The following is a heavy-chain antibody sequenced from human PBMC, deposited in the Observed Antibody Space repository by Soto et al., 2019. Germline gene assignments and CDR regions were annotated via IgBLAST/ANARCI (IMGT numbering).Heavy chain of an antibody. Sequence: LRLSCAGSGFTFRWFGMNWVRQAPGKGLEWVARISNDGSNEYYVDSVKGRFTISRDNSKNTLYLQMDSLRAEDTAVYYCAKGEVRGIIPSYFDYCSLGPLVTVSS. CDR2: ISNDGSNE. J-gene: IGHJ4*02. V-gene: IGHV3-30*18. CDR3: AKGEVRGIIPSYFDY. CDR1: GFTFRWFG. D-gene: IGHD3-10*01.